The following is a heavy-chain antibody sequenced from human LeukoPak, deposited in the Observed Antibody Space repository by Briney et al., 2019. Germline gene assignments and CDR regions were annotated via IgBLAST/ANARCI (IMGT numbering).Heavy chain of an antibody. D-gene: IGHD6-13*01. V-gene: IGHV4-59*12. CDR3: ARSAFLVTAPGLYYFDY. J-gene: IGHJ4*02. Sequence: KPSETLSLTCTVSGGSISSYYWSWIRQRPGKGLEWIGYIYYSGSTNYNPSLKGRVTMSVATSKNQFSLHLSSVTAADTAVYYCARSAFLVTAPGLYYFDYWGQGTLVAVSS. CDR1: GGSISSYY. CDR2: IYYSGST.